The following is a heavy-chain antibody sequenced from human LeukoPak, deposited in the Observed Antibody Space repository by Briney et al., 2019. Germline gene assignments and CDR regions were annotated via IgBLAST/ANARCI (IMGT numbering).Heavy chain of an antibody. Sequence: TGGSLRLSCAASGFTFSSYAMSWIRQPPGKGLEWIGEINHSGSTNCNPSLKSRVTISVDTSKNQFSLKLSSVTAADTAVYYCARRSPGTIAGYWGQGTLVTVSS. CDR2: INHSGST. J-gene: IGHJ4*02. V-gene: IGHV4-34*01. D-gene: IGHD1-1*01. CDR1: GFTFSSYA. CDR3: ARRSPGTIAGY.